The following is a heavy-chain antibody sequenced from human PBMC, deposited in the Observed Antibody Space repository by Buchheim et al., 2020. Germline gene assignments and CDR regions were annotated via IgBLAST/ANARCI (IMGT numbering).Heavy chain of an antibody. CDR1: GGSFSGYY. CDR2: INHSGST. Sequence: QVQLQQWGAGLLKPSETLSLTCAVYGGSFSGYYWSWIRQPPGKGLEWIGEINHSGSTNYNPSLKSRVTISVDTSKNQVALKLSSVTAADTAVYYCARGKRGSGWTFDYWGQGTL. D-gene: IGHD6-19*01. V-gene: IGHV4-34*01. J-gene: IGHJ4*02. CDR3: ARGKRGSGWTFDY.